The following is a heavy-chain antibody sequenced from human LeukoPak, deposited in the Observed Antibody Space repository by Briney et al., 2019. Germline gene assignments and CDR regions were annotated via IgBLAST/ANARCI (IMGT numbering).Heavy chain of an antibody. CDR2: ISSGSTI. D-gene: IGHD1/OR15-1a*01. Sequence: PGGSLRLSCAASGFTFSDYYMSWIRQAPGKGLEWVSYISSGSTIYYADSVKGRFTISRDNAKNSLYLQMNSLRAEDTAVYYCASRRTDFDYWGQGTLVTVSS. CDR3: ASRRTDFDY. J-gene: IGHJ4*02. CDR1: GFTFSDYY. V-gene: IGHV3-11*01.